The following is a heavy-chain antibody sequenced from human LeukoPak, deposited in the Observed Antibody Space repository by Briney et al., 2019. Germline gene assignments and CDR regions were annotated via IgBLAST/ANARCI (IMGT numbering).Heavy chain of an antibody. J-gene: IGHJ4*02. Sequence: PGGSLRLSCAASGFTFSSYWMSWVRQAPGKGLEWVGRIKSKTDGGTTDYAAPVKGRFTISRDDSKNTLYLQMNSLKTEDTAVYYCTTDPESIAAAGNLYFDYWGQGTLVTVSS. CDR3: TTDPESIAAAGNLYFDY. CDR2: IKSKTDGGTT. CDR1: GFTFSSYW. D-gene: IGHD6-13*01. V-gene: IGHV3-15*01.